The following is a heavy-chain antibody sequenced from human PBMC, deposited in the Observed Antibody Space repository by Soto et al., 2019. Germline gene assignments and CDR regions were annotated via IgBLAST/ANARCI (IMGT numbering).Heavy chain of an antibody. V-gene: IGHV1-18*04. CDR3: VNVAREQWLATEDY. J-gene: IGHJ4*02. CDR1: GYTFTGYG. CDR2: ISVNNGKT. Sequence: QVQLVQSGVEVKKPGASVNVSCKASGYTFTGYGISWVRQAPGQGLEWMGWISVNNGKTNYAQKFQGRVTMTTDTSTRTPYMERRGLRADDGAVYYCVNVAREQWLATEDYWGKGTLVSVPS. D-gene: IGHD6-19*01.